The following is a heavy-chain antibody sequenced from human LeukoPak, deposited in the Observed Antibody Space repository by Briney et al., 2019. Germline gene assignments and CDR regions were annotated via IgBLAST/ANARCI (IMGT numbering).Heavy chain of an antibody. CDR2: INPNSGGT. D-gene: IGHD3-22*01. CDR3: ARENYYDSSMGMDV. J-gene: IGHJ6*02. CDR1: GYTFTGYY. Sequence: ASVKVSCKASGYTFTGYYMHWVRQAPGQGLEWMGRINPNSGGTNYAQKFQGRVTMTRDTSISTAYMELSRLRSDDTAVYYCARENYYDSSMGMDVWGQGTTVTVSS. V-gene: IGHV1-2*06.